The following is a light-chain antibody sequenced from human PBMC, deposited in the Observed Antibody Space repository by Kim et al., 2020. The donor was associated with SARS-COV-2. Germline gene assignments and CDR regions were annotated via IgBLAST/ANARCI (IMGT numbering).Light chain of an antibody. Sequence: VALGQTVRIKCQGDSLRSYYATWYQPKPGKARIFVIYVKNNRPTGIPDRFSGSSSGNTASLTITGTQAGDEADYYCNSRDSNDNVVFGGGTQLTVL. CDR2: VKN. CDR1: SLRSYY. V-gene: IGLV3-19*01. J-gene: IGLJ2*01. CDR3: NSRDSNDNVV.